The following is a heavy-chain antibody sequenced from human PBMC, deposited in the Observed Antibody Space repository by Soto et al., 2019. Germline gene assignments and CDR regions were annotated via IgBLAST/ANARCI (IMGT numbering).Heavy chain of an antibody. CDR1: GFTFTNYW. D-gene: IGHD6-13*01. V-gene: IGHV3-7*01. CDR3: ARDRRAAAGPQDDY. Sequence: GGSLRLSCAASGFTFTNYWMSWVRQAPGKGLEWVANIKKDGSEKYYVDSVKGRFTISRDNAKNSLYLQMNSLRAEDTAVYYCARDRRAAAGPQDDYWGQGTLVTVSS. CDR2: IKKDGSEK. J-gene: IGHJ4*02.